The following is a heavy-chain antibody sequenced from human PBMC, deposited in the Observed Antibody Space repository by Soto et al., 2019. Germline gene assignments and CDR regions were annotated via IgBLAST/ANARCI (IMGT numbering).Heavy chain of an antibody. CDR3: ARDRGWLQLPFAFDI. CDR2: ISYDGSNK. V-gene: IGHV3-30-3*01. Sequence: SLRLSCAASGFTFSSYAMHWVRQAPGKGLEWVAVISYDGSNKYYADSVKGRFTISRDNSKNTLYLQMNSLRAEDTAVYYCARDRGWLQLPFAFDIWGQGTMVTVSS. J-gene: IGHJ3*02. D-gene: IGHD5-12*01. CDR1: GFTFSSYA.